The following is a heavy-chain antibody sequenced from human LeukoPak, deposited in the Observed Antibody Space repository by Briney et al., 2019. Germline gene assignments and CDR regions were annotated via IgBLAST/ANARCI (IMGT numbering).Heavy chain of an antibody. CDR2: IRYDGSNK. Sequence: PGGSLRLSCAASGFTLSSYGMHWVRQAPGKGLEWVAFIRYDGSNKYYADSVRGRFTISRDNSKNTLYLQMNSLRAEDTAVYFCANDELPFDCWGQGTLVTVSS. J-gene: IGHJ4*02. CDR3: ANDELPFDC. V-gene: IGHV3-30*02. CDR1: GFTLSSYG. D-gene: IGHD1-1*01.